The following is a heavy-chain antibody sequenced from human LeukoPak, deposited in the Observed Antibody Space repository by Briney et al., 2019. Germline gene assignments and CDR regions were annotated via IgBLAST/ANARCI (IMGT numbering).Heavy chain of an antibody. Sequence: SETLSLTCSVSGGSISSSSSYWGWIRQPPGKGLEWIGSIYYSGSSFDNPALKSRVTISVDTSKNQFSLKLSSVTAADTAVYYCARVEMATTGNWFDPWGQGTLVTVSS. V-gene: IGHV4-39*07. D-gene: IGHD5-24*01. CDR3: ARVEMATTGNWFDP. CDR1: GGSISSSSSY. CDR2: IYYSGSS. J-gene: IGHJ5*02.